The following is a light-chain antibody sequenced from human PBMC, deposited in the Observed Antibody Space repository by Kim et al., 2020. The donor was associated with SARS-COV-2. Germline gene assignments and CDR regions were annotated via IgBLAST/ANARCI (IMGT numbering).Light chain of an antibody. J-gene: IGKJ4*01. CDR1: HNIGIN. Sequence: AGEGGNLSCRASHNIGINLDWYQQTRGQAPRLLMYDAAIRATGIPDKFSGSGCGTDFTLTISSLDPEDVGIYVCQQHRKWPPAPSFGGGTKVDIK. CDR2: DAA. V-gene: IGKV3-11*01. CDR3: QQHRKWPPAPS.